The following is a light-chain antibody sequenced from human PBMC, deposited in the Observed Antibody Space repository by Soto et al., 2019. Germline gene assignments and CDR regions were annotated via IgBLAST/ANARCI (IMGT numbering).Light chain of an antibody. CDR3: QVWDSYSDRPV. V-gene: IGLV3-21*02. CDR2: VDG. CDR1: IIGRKS. Sequence: SYELTQSPSVSVAPGQTATFSCEGNIIGRKSVHWYQQKAGQAPILVVHVDGDRPSGIPERFSGSNSWNTATLTINWVEAGDEADYFCQVWDSYSDRPVFGGGTKLTVL. J-gene: IGLJ3*02.